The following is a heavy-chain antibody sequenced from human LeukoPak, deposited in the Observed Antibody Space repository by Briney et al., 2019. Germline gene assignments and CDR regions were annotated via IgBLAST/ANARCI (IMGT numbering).Heavy chain of an antibody. J-gene: IGHJ4*02. CDR1: GFTFSSYS. V-gene: IGHV3-21*01. Sequence: GGSLRLSCAASGFTFSSYSMNWVRQAPGKGLEWVSSISSSSSCIYYADSVKGRFTISRDNAKNSLYLQMNSLRAEATAVYYCARDVTGLKIAAAGAGYGYWGQGTLVTVSS. D-gene: IGHD6-13*01. CDR2: ISSSSSCI. CDR3: ARDVTGLKIAAAGAGYGY.